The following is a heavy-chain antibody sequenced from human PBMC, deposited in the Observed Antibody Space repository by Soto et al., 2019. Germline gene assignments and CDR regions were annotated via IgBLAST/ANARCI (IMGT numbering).Heavy chain of an antibody. V-gene: IGHV4-31*03. D-gene: IGHD4-4*01. CDR3: AREYGYTNSFDY. CDR2: IYYTGTT. J-gene: IGHJ4*02. CDR1: GGSISRGGYY. Sequence: QLQESGPGLVKPSQTLSLTCTVSGGSISRGGYYLSWIRQHAGKCLEWIGNIYYTGTTYYNPSLKSRVTMSVDTSQNQFSLKLSSVTAADTAVYYRAREYGYTNSFDYWGQGSLVTVSS.